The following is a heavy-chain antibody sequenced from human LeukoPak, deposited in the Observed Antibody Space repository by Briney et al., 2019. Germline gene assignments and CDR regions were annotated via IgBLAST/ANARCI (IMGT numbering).Heavy chain of an antibody. D-gene: IGHD2-2*01. CDR1: GYTFTGYY. V-gene: IGHV1-2*02. CDR2: INPNSGGT. J-gene: IGHJ6*03. CDR3: ARVGVPATGYYYYYMDV. Sequence: ALVKVSCKASGYTFTGYYMHWVRQAPRQGLEWMGWINPNSGGTNYAQKFQGRVTMTRDTSISTAYMELSRLRSDDTAVYYCARVGVPATGYYYYYMDVWGKGTTVTVSS.